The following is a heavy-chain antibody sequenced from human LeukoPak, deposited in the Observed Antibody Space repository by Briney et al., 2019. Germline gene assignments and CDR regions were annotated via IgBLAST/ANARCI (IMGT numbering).Heavy chain of an antibody. Sequence: GASVKVSCKASGGTFSSYAISWVRQAPGQGLEWMGGIIPIFGTANYAQKFQGRVTMTRDTSTSTVYMELSSLRSEDTAVYYCARIRNGMDVWGQGTTVTVSS. CDR1: GGTFSSYA. CDR3: ARIRNGMDV. D-gene: IGHD4-17*01. CDR2: IIPIFGTA. J-gene: IGHJ6*02. V-gene: IGHV1-69*05.